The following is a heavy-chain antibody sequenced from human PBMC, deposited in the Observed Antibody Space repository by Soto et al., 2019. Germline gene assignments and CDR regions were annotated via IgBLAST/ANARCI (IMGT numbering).Heavy chain of an antibody. CDR2: IWYDGSNK. CDR3: ARDPRKTSVTTSLDY. Sequence: PGGSLRLSCAASGFTFSSYGMHWVRQAPGKGLEWVAVIWYDGSNKYYGDSVKGRFTISRDNSKNTLYLQMNSLRAEDTAVYYCARDPRKTSVTTSLDYWGQGTLVTVSS. J-gene: IGHJ4*02. D-gene: IGHD4-17*01. V-gene: IGHV3-33*01. CDR1: GFTFSSYG.